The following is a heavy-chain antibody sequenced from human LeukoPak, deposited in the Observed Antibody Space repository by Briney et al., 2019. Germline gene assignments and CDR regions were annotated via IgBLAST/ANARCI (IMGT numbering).Heavy chain of an antibody. J-gene: IGHJ3*02. CDR3: ARHELATGAFDI. V-gene: IGHV1-8*03. CDR2: MNPNSGNT. CDR1: GYTFTSYD. D-gene: IGHD1-26*01. Sequence: ASVKVSCKASGYTFTSYDINWVRQATGQGLEWMGWMNPNSGNTGYAQKFQGRVTVTRNPSISTAYMELSSLRSEDTAVYYCARHELATGAFDIWGQGTMVTVSS.